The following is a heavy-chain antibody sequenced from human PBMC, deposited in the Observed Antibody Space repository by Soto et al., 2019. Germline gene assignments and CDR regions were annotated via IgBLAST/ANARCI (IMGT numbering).Heavy chain of an antibody. J-gene: IGHJ6*02. Sequence: ASVKVSCKASGYTFSSYGISWVRQAPGQGLEWMGWISAYNGNTNYAQKLQGRVTMTTDTSTSTAYMELRSLRSDDTAVYYCAETMGITMVRGVIDGMDVWGQGTTVTVSS. D-gene: IGHD3-10*01. CDR1: GYTFSSYG. CDR2: ISAYNGNT. V-gene: IGHV1-18*01. CDR3: AETMGITMVRGVIDGMDV.